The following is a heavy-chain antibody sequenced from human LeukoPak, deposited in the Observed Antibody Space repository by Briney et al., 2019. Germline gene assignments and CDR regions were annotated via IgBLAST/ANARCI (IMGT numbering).Heavy chain of an antibody. CDR3: TRGKVVLRGTVFDY. Sequence: GGSLRLTCVASGFTFTSYSMNWVRQAPGKGLEWVSYITSSSTTVFYADSVKGRFTISRDNAKNSVYLQVNSLNVEATAIYYCTRGKVVLRGTVFDYWGQGTPVTVSS. D-gene: IGHD2/OR15-2a*01. CDR2: ITSSSTTV. J-gene: IGHJ4*02. CDR1: GFTFTSYS. V-gene: IGHV3-48*01.